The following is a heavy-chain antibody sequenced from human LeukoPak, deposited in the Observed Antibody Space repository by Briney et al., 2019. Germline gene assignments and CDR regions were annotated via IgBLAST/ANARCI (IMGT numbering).Heavy chain of an antibody. D-gene: IGHD2-2*01. CDR1: GGTFSSYS. V-gene: IGHV1-69*13. Sequence: SVTVSFKASGGTFSSYSISWVRQAPGQGLEWMGGIIPIFGTANYAQKFQGRVTITADESTGTAYMELGSLRSEETAVYYCATSLEADPYCSSTSCYGSYYYYGMVVWGQGTTVTVSS. CDR3: ATSLEADPYCSSTSCYGSYYYYGMVV. J-gene: IGHJ6*01. CDR2: IIPIFGTA.